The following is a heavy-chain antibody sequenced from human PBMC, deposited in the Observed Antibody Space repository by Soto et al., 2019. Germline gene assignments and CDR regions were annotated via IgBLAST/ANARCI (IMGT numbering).Heavy chain of an antibody. V-gene: IGHV3-7*01. CDR3: ARALGHSSSWYGAS. D-gene: IGHD6-13*01. J-gene: IGHJ5*02. Sequence: EVQLVESGGGLVQPGGSLTLSCSASGFSFSNYWMAWVRQAPGKGLEWVANIEQDGSDKFYVDSLRGRFTISRDNAKNSLYLQMNSLRAEDSAVYYCARALGHSSSWYGASWGQGTPVTVSS. CDR2: IEQDGSDK. CDR1: GFSFSNYW.